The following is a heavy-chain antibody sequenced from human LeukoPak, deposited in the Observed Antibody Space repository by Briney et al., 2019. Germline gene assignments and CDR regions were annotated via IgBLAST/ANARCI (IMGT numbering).Heavy chain of an antibody. CDR2: IYYSGST. Sequence: SETPSLTCTVSGGSISSYYWSWIRQPPGKGLEWIGYIYYSGSTNYNPSLKSRVTISLDTSKNQFSLKLSSVTAADTAMYYCARVSGYDWESFYDYWGQGSLVTVSS. CDR1: GGSISSYY. CDR3: ARVSGYDWESFYDY. V-gene: IGHV4-59*01. D-gene: IGHD5-12*01. J-gene: IGHJ4*02.